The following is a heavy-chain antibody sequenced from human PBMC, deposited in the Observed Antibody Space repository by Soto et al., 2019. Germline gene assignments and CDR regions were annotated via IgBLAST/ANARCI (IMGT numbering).Heavy chain of an antibody. CDR2: ISWNGDSI. D-gene: IGHD3-22*01. CDR1: GFRFDDDA. Sequence: GGSLRLSCAGPGFRFDDDAMHWVRQAPGKGLEWVAGISWNGDSIGYADSVKGRFTISRDNAKNFLYLQMNSLRAEDTALYYCAKDMFGYDSIGWRAFDVWGQGTMVTVSS. V-gene: IGHV3-9*01. J-gene: IGHJ3*01. CDR3: AKDMFGYDSIGWRAFDV.